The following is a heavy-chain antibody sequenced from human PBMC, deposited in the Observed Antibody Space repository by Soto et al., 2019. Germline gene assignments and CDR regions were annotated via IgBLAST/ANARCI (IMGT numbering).Heavy chain of an antibody. CDR2: IYSSENT. CDR1: GGSVSSSSYS. CDR3: ARDKRGYSSLDYYYYCMDV. Sequence: SETLSLTCTVSGGSVSSSSYSWGWIRQSPGKGLEWIGTIYSSENTYYNPSLLSRVTISVDTSKNEFSLKLSSVTAADTAVYYCARDKRGYSSLDYYYYCMDVWGQGTTVTVS. D-gene: IGHD5-18*01. J-gene: IGHJ6*02. V-gene: IGHV4-39*07.